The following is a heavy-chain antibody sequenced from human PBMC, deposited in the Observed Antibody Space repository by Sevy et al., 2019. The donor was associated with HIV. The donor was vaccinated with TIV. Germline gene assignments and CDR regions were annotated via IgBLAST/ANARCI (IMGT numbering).Heavy chain of an antibody. V-gene: IGHV3-53*01. Sequence: GGSLRLSCAASGFTVSSNYMSWVRQAPGKGLEWVSVIYSGGSTYYADSVKGRFTISSDNSKNTLYLQMNSLRAEDTAVYYCAYSGYDFGFDYWGQGTLVTVSS. CDR2: IYSGGST. CDR1: GFTVSSNY. J-gene: IGHJ4*02. D-gene: IGHD5-12*01. CDR3: AYSGYDFGFDY.